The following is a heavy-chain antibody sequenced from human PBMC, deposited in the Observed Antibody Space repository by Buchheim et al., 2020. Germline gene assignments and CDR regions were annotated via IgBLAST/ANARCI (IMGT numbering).Heavy chain of an antibody. CDR1: GFNFSGFY. Sequence: QVHLVQSGAEVKKPGASVKVSCKTSGFNFSGFYMHWVRQAPGQGLEWMGWINPSSGATNCAQKFQDRVTMTRDTSINTAYMELTRLRSDDTAVYYCAKRFYDYSGYDLWAFDIWGQGT. J-gene: IGHJ3*02. V-gene: IGHV1-2*02. D-gene: IGHD3-22*01. CDR3: AKRFYDYSGYDLWAFDI. CDR2: INPSSGAT.